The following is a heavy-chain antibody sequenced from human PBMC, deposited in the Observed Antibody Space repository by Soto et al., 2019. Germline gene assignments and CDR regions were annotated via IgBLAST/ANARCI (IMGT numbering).Heavy chain of an antibody. J-gene: IGHJ6*02. CDR1: GGSVSSSSYY. CDR3: AKQRGRVMDV. V-gene: IGHV4-39*01. Sequence: SETLSLTCTVSGGSVSSSSYYWGWIRQPPGKGLDWIGSIYYRGSTYHNPSLKSRVTISVDMSKNQFSLKLSSVTAADTSVYYCAKQRGRVMDVWGQGTTVTVSS. CDR2: IYYRGST.